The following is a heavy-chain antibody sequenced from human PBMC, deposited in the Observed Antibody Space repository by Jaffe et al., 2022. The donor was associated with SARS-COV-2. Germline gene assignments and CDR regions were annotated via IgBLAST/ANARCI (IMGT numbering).Heavy chain of an antibody. D-gene: IGHD6-13*01. CDR1: GFTFSSYA. V-gene: IGHV3-30-3*01. CDR2: ISYDGSNK. CDR3: ARVSGGVSSSWHPFDY. J-gene: IGHJ4*02. Sequence: QVQLVESGGGVVQPGRSLRLSCAASGFTFSSYAMHWVRQAPGKGLEWVAVISYDGSNKYYADSVKGRFTISRDNSKNTLYLQMNSLRAEDTAVYYCARVSGGVSSSWHPFDYWGQGTLVTVSS.